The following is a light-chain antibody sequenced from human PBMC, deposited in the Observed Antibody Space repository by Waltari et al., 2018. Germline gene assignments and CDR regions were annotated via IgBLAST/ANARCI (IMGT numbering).Light chain of an antibody. V-gene: IGKV1-5*03. CDR2: KAS. CDR1: QSISRW. J-gene: IGKJ3*01. CDR3: QHYKSFSALFT. Sequence: DIQMTQSPSTVSASVGDRVTITCRASQSISRWLAWYKQKPGKAPKLLIHKASSLQSGVPSRFSGSGSGTEFTLNITSLQPDDFATYYCQHYKSFSALFTFGPGTQVDIK.